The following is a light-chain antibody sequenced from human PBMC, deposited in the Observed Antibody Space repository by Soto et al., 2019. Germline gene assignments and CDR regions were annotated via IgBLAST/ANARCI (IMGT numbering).Light chain of an antibody. CDR3: QQYYSIPFT. Sequence: DIVMTQSPDSLAVSLGERATINCESSQSVLYSSNNKNYLAWYQQKPGQPPKLLIYWASTRVSGVPDRFSGSGSGTDFILTISSLQAEDVAVYYCQQYYSIPFTFGPGTKVDIK. CDR2: WAS. CDR1: QSVLYSSNNKNY. V-gene: IGKV4-1*01. J-gene: IGKJ3*01.